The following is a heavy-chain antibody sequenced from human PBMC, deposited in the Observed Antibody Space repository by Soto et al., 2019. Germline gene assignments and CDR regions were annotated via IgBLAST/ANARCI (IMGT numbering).Heavy chain of an antibody. CDR1: GFTFTNFA. Sequence: GGSLRSSCEPSGFTFTNFAISWAPQAPGRGLEWVSAIRGSGSSTYYADSVKGRFTISRDNSRNTLYLQMNSLRADDTALYYCARDGKDSGSGYANGGFDPWGQGTLVTVYS. V-gene: IGHV3-23*01. CDR3: ARDGKDSGSGYANGGFDP. CDR2: IRGSGSST. J-gene: IGHJ5*02. D-gene: IGHD2-8*01.